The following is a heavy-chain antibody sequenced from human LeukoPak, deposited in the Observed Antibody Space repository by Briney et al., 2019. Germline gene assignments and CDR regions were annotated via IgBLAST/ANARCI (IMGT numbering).Heavy chain of an antibody. J-gene: IGHJ4*02. V-gene: IGHV3-11*04. CDR2: INSSGSTI. D-gene: IGHD1-26*01. CDR1: RLTFSDYY. Sequence: KTGGSLRLSCAASRLTFSDYYMNWIRQAPGKGLGWVSDINSSGSTIHYADSVKGRFTISRDNAKNSLYLQMNSLRAEDTAVYYCARSRSSGSYFFDYWGQGTLVTVSS. CDR3: ARSRSSGSYFFDY.